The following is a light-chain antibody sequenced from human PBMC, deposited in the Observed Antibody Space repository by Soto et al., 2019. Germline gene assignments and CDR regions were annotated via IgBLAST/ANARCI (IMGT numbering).Light chain of an antibody. CDR1: QSVSSN. CDR3: QQYYNWPPLT. CDR2: GAS. J-gene: IGKJ1*01. Sequence: EIVMTQSPATLSVSPGERATLSCRASQSVSSNLAWYQQKPGQAPRLLIYGASTRATGIPARFSGSGSGTEFTLTISSLQSEDFAVYYCQQYYNWPPLTFGQGTKVEIK. V-gene: IGKV3-15*01.